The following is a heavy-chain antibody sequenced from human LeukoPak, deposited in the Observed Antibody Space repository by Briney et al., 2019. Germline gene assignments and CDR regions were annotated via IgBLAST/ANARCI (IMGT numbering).Heavy chain of an antibody. CDR1: GGSISNAY. V-gene: IGHV4-4*09. CDR3: AKSYFDYSTYYSYYFNL. Sequence: PSETLSLTCTVSGGSISNAYWSWIRQPPGRGLEWIGYIYPSGSTNYHPSLKSRVTISVDTSKNHFALNLSSVTAADTAVYYCAKSYFDYSTYYSYYFNLWGQEALVTVSS. D-gene: IGHD4-11*01. CDR2: IYPSGST. J-gene: IGHJ4*02.